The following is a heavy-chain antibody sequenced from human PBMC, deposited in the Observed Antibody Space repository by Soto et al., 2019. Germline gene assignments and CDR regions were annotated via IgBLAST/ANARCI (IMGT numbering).Heavy chain of an antibody. J-gene: IGHJ4*02. Sequence: PRGALKISRKGFWYNFSRYWIGWGRPMPRKGLEWMGIIYPGDSDTRYSPSFQGQVTISADKSISTAYLQWSSLKASDTAMYYCARPIVYCSSTSCDGGWGQGTLVTVSS. V-gene: IGHV5-51*01. CDR3: ARPIVYCSSTSCDGG. CDR2: IYPGDSDT. D-gene: IGHD2-2*01. CDR1: WYNFSRYW.